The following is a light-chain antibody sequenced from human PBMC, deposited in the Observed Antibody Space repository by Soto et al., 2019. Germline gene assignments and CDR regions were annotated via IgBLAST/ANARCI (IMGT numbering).Light chain of an antibody. J-gene: IGKJ2*01. V-gene: IGKV3-20*01. CDR3: QQSGSSPFT. CDR2: GAS. CDR1: QSVYSNS. Sequence: EIVLTQSPGTLSLSPGDRATLSCRASQSVYSNSLAWYQQKPGRAPRLLIYGASNRATGIPDRFSGSGSGTDFTLTISRLEPEDFAVYYCQQSGSSPFTFGQGTKLEIK.